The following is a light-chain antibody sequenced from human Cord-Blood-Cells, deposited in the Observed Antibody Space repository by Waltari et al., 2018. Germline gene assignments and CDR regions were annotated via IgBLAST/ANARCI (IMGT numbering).Light chain of an antibody. CDR1: QSVLYSSTNKNY. V-gene: IGKV4-1*01. J-gene: IGKJ2*01. CDR2: WAS. Sequence: DIVMTQSPDPLAVSLGERATINCKSSQSVLYSSTNKNYLACYQQKPGQPPRLLIYWASTRESGVPDRFSGSGSGTDFTLTISILQAEDVAVYYCQQYYSTPYTFGQGTKLEIK. CDR3: QQYYSTPYT.